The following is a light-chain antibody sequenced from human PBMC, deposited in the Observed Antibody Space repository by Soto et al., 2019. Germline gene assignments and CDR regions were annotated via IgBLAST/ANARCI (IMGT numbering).Light chain of an antibody. V-gene: IGLV2-14*01. CDR1: SSDVGGYNY. Sequence: QSVLTQPASVSRSPRQSISITYTETSSDVGGYNYVSWYQQHPGIAPKLMIYEVTNRPSGVSNRFSGSKSGNTASLTISGLQPEDEADYFCASYRSANTLVVFGTGTKVTVL. CDR2: EVT. CDR3: ASYRSANTLVV. J-gene: IGLJ1*01.